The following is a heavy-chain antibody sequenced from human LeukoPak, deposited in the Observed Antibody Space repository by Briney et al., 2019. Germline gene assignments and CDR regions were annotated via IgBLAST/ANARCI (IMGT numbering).Heavy chain of an antibody. J-gene: IGHJ4*02. CDR3: AKPQRGAIVIVPALYYFNY. Sequence: PGGSLRLSCAASGFTFSSYGMTWVRQAPGKGLEWVSAISGSGDSTYYADSVKGRFTIPRDNSKNTLYLQMNSLRAEDTAVYYCAKPQRGAIVIVPALYYFNYWGQGTLVTVSS. V-gene: IGHV3-23*01. CDR2: ISGSGDST. CDR1: GFTFSSYG. D-gene: IGHD2-2*01.